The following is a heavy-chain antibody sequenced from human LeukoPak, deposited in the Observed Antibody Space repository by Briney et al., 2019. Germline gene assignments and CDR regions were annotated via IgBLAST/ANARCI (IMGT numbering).Heavy chain of an antibody. V-gene: IGHV3-23*01. CDR3: AKELVAGTPA. D-gene: IGHD6-19*01. Sequence: GGSLRLSCAASGFTFGSYTMSWVRQAPGKGLEWVSAISGSGGSTYYADSVKGRFTISRDNSKDSLYLQMNSLRAEDTAVYYCAKELVAGTPAWGQGTLVTVSS. CDR1: GFTFGSYT. CDR2: ISGSGGST. J-gene: IGHJ5*02.